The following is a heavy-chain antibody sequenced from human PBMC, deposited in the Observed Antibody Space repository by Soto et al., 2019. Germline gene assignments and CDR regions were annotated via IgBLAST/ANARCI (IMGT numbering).Heavy chain of an antibody. D-gene: IGHD1-26*01. V-gene: IGHV1-69*13. CDR3: ARNLVRGGSYSMGMNYFDY. CDR2: ILPIFGTA. J-gene: IGHJ4*02. Sequence: SVKVSCKASGGTLSSYAISWVRQAPGQGLEWMGGILPIFGTASYAQKFQGRVTTTADESTSTAYMELSSLRSEDTAVYYCARNLVRGGSYSMGMNYFDYWGQGTLVTVSS. CDR1: GGTLSSYA.